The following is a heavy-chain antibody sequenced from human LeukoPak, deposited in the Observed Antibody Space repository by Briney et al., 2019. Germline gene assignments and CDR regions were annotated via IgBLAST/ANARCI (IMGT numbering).Heavy chain of an antibody. Sequence: PSETLSLTCTVSGGSISSSSYYWGWIRQPPGTGLEWLGSIYYSGSTYYNPSLKSRVTISVDTSKNQFSLKLSSVTAADTAVYYCARHYDFWSGSYPNWFDPWGQGTLVTVSS. CDR3: ARHYDFWSGSYPNWFDP. V-gene: IGHV4-39*01. CDR1: GGSISSSSYY. D-gene: IGHD3-3*01. J-gene: IGHJ5*02. CDR2: IYYSGST.